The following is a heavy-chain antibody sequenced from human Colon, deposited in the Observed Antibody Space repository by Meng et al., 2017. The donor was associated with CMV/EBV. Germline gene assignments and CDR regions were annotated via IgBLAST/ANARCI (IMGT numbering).Heavy chain of an antibody. CDR1: GFSFSNYE. J-gene: IGHJ4*02. V-gene: IGHV3-48*03. D-gene: IGHD6-19*01. Sequence: GESLKISCAASGFSFSNYEVNWVRQAPGKGLEWVAYISRSGDIIYYADSVKGRFTVSRDNSKNTLYLQMNSLRAEDTAVYYCAKIRGPYSSGWYGDDWGQGTLVTVSS. CDR3: AKIRGPYSSGWYGDD. CDR2: ISRSGDII.